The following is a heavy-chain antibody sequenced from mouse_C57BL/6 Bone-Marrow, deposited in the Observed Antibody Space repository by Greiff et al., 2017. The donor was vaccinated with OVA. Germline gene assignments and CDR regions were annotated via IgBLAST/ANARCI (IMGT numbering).Heavy chain of an antibody. CDR3: ARQYSNYVDY. V-gene: IGHV5-9*01. CDR2: ISGGGGNT. D-gene: IGHD2-5*01. J-gene: IGHJ2*01. CDR1: GFTFSSYT. Sequence: EVKLVESGGGLVKPGGSLKLSCAASGFTFSSYTMPWVRQTPEKRLEWVATISGGGGNTYYPDSVKGRFTISRDNAKNTLYLQMSSLRSEDTALYYCARQYSNYVDYWGQGTTLTVSS.